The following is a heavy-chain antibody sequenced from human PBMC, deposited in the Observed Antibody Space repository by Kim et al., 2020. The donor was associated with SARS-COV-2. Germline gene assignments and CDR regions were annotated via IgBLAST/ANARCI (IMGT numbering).Heavy chain of an antibody. D-gene: IGHD3-22*01. V-gene: IGHV5-10-1*01. J-gene: IGHJ4*02. CDR3: ARQPWGSSGYSPLFDY. Sequence: SFQGNVTISADKSISTAYLQWSSLKASDTAMYYCARQPWGSSGYSPLFDYWGQGTLVTVSS.